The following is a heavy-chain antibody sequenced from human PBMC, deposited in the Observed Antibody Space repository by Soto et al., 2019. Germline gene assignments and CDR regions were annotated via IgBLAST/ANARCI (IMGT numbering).Heavy chain of an antibody. V-gene: IGHV3-7*01. CDR2: IKQDGSEK. Sequence: EVQLVESGGGLVQPGGSLRLSCAASGFTFSSYWMSWVRQAPGKGLEWVANIKQDGSEKYYVDSVKGRFTISRDNAKNSLYLQMNSLRAEDTAVYYCARDSYDYVWGSYRLGANPSGWFDPWGQGTLVTVSS. J-gene: IGHJ5*02. CDR1: GFTFSSYW. D-gene: IGHD3-16*02. CDR3: ARDSYDYVWGSYRLGANPSGWFDP.